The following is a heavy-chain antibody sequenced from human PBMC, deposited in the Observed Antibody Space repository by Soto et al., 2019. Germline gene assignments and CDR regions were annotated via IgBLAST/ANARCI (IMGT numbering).Heavy chain of an antibody. CDR1: GYPFSIYC. V-gene: IGHV1-18*01. CDR3: ARDYNRCAFESWYFDY. CDR2: ISAYNGNT. J-gene: IGHJ4*02. D-gene: IGHD1-1*01. Sequence: ASVKVSCKASGYPFSIYCITWVRQAPGQGLEWMGWISAYNGNTNYAQKLQDRVTMTTDTSTSTAYMELRSLRSDDTAVYYCARDYNRCAFESWYFDYWGQGTLVTVSS.